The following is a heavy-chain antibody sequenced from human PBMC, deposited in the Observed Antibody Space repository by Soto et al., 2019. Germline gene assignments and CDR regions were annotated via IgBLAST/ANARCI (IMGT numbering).Heavy chain of an antibody. CDR3: ASVLKEYCSDGKCNWFDP. CDR2: ISYSGST. CDR1: GASISTYY. J-gene: IGHJ5*02. D-gene: IGHD2-15*01. V-gene: IGHV4-59*01. Sequence: SETLSLTCTVSGASISTYYWSWIRQPPGKGLEWIGYISYSGSTNYNPSLKSRVTISFDASKNEISLQVRSATAADAAVYYCASVLKEYCSDGKCNWFDPWGQGTLVTVSX.